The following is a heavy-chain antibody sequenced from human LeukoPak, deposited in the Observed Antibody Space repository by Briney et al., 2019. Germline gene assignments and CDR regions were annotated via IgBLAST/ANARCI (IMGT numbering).Heavy chain of an antibody. V-gene: IGHV4-4*02. CDR2: IYHSGST. D-gene: IGHD6-6*01. CDR3: AREIAIVPGAFDI. J-gene: IGHJ3*02. CDR1: GASTSSSNW. Sequence: SETLSLTWAVSGASTSSSNWWSWVRQPPGKGLEWIGEIYHSGSTNYNPSLKSRVTMSVDKSKNQFSLKLSSVTAADTAVYYCAREIAIVPGAFDIWGQGTMVTVSS.